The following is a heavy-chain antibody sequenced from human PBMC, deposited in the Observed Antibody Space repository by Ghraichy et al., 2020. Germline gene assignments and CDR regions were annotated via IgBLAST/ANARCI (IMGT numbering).Heavy chain of an antibody. D-gene: IGHD3-22*01. V-gene: IGHV4-34*01. CDR1: GGSFSGYY. J-gene: IGHJ4*02. CDR2: INHSGST. Sequence: ESLNISCAVYGGSFSGYYWSWIRQPPGKGLDWIGEINHSGSTNYNPSLKSRVTISVDTSKNQFSLKLSSVTAADTAVYYCARGRDYYDSSGYYPYYFDYWGQGTLVTVSS. CDR3: ARGRDYYDSSGYYPYYFDY.